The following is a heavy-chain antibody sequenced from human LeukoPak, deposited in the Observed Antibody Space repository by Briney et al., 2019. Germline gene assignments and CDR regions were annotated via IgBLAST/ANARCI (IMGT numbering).Heavy chain of an antibody. Sequence: GRSLRLSCVASGFTFSSHEMNWVRQAPGKGLEWLSYISSSGSNIYYADSVKGRFTISRDNAKSSLYLQMNSLRAEDTAVYYCARDRPGDSSGYGFDYWGQGTLVTVSS. CDR2: ISSSGSNI. D-gene: IGHD3-22*01. CDR1: GFTFSSHE. J-gene: IGHJ4*02. V-gene: IGHV3-48*03. CDR3: ARDRPGDSSGYGFDY.